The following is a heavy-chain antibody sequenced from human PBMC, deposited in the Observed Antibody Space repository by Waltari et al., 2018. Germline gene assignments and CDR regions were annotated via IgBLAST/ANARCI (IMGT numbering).Heavy chain of an antibody. D-gene: IGHD4-17*01. Sequence: QVQLVQSGAEVKKPGSSVKVSCKASGGTFSSYAISWVRQAPGQGLEWMGRIIPIFGTANYAQKFQGRVTITADKSTSTAYMELSSLRSEDTAVYYCASSSMATVTWKYWYFDLWGRGTLVIVSS. CDR3: ASSSMATVTWKYWYFDL. J-gene: IGHJ2*01. CDR1: GGTFSSYA. V-gene: IGHV1-69*08. CDR2: IIPIFGTA.